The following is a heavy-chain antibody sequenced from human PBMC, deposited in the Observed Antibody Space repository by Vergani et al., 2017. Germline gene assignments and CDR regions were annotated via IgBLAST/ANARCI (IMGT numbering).Heavy chain of an antibody. CDR1: GYTFTSYG. CDR2: IRAYNGNT. V-gene: IGHV1-18*01. D-gene: IGHD5-24*01. J-gene: IGHJ4*02. Sequence: QVQLVQSGAEVKKPGASVKVSCKASGYTFTSYGISWVRQDPGPGLEWMGWIRAYNGNTNYAKKLHGRVTMTTDTSTSTAYMELRSLRSDDPAVYYCAGSRRYGYNYYFDYWGQGTLVTVSS. CDR3: AGSRRYGYNYYFDY.